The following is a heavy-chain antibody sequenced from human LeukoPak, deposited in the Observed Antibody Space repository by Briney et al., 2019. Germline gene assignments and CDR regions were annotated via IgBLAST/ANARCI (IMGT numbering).Heavy chain of an antibody. J-gene: IGHJ4*02. CDR2: INHSGST. CDR1: GGSFSGYY. CDR3: ASSIVVVIY. V-gene: IGHV4-34*01. D-gene: IGHD3-22*01. Sequence: KPSETLSLTCAVYGGSFSGYYWSWIRQPPGKGLEWIGEINHSGSTNYNPSLKSRVTISVDTSKNQFSLKLSSVTAADTAVYYCASSIVVVIYWGQGTLVTVSS.